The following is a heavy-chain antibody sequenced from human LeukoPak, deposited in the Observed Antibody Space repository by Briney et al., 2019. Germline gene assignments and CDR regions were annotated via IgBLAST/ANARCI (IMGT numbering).Heavy chain of an antibody. D-gene: IGHD3-10*01. CDR2: ISGSGDNT. Sequence: GGSLRLSCAASGFTFSSHGMSWVRQAPGKGLEWVSTISGSGDNTYYADSVKGRFTISRDNSKNTLYLQMNSLRAEDTAVYYCARDTYYYASGSYYTPYYMDVWGKGTTVTISS. J-gene: IGHJ6*03. CDR1: GFTFSSHG. CDR3: ARDTYYYASGSYYTPYYMDV. V-gene: IGHV3-23*01.